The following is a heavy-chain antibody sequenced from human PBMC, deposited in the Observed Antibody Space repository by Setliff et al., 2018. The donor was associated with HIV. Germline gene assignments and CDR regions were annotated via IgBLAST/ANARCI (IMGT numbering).Heavy chain of an antibody. J-gene: IGHJ1*01. Sequence: KTSETLSLTCTVSGGSISSGSYYWSWIRQPAGKGLEWIGRIYTSGSTNYNPSLKSRVTISVDTSENQFSLKLSSVTAADTAVFYCARGGYSYGFGRHRAYFQYWGQGTQVTVSS. CDR2: IYTSGST. D-gene: IGHD5-18*01. V-gene: IGHV4-61*02. CDR1: GGSISSGSYY. CDR3: ARGGYSYGFGRHRAYFQY.